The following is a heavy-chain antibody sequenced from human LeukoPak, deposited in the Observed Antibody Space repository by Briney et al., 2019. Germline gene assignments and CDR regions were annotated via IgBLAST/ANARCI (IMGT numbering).Heavy chain of an antibody. Sequence: GGSLRLSCAASGFTVSSNYMSWVRQAPGKGLEWVSVIYSGGSTYYADSVKGRFTISRDNAKNSLYLQMNSLRAEDTAVYYCARGLSIAVADDAFDIWGQGTMVTVSS. CDR2: IYSGGST. J-gene: IGHJ3*02. CDR3: ARGLSIAVADDAFDI. CDR1: GFTVSSNY. D-gene: IGHD6-19*01. V-gene: IGHV3-53*01.